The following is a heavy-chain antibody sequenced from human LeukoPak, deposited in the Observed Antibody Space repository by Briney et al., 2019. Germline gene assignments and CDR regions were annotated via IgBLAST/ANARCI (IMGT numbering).Heavy chain of an antibody. CDR1: GVSVSSGSYY. CDR3: ARDKGQQLVVGAFDI. V-gene: IGHV4-61*01. D-gene: IGHD6-13*01. Sequence: SETLSLTCTVSGVSVSSGSYYWRWLRQPPGKGLEWIVYIYYSGSTNYNPSLNSRVTISVDTSNNQFPLKLSSVTAADTAVYYCARDKGQQLVVGAFDIWGQGTMVTVSS. CDR2: IYYSGST. J-gene: IGHJ3*02.